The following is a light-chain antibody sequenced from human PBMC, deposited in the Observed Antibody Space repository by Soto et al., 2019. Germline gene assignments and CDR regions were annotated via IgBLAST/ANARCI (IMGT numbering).Light chain of an antibody. CDR3: HYGNSPPWT. CDR2: GAS. J-gene: IGKJ1*01. CDR1: QSISSSS. Sequence: EMVLPLYPSTLSLSPGESAHLSFRASQSISSSSLAWYQQRPGQAPRLLICGASSRATGIPDRFSGSGSGTDFTLTISRLEPEDFAVYYCHYGNSPPWTFGQATKVDIK. V-gene: IGKV3-20*01.